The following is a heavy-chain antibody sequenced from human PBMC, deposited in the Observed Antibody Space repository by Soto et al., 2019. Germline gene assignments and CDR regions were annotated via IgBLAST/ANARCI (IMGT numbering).Heavy chain of an antibody. J-gene: IGHJ6*02. D-gene: IGHD2-21*01. V-gene: IGHV1-69*13. Sequence: SVKVSCKAYEGTVSRYTISWVLQGPGQGLEWMGWIIPIFGTANYAQKFQGRFTISADESTSTAYMEQSSLRSEDTAVYYCARDSALLAGDKIGFPLGYYYGMDVWGQGTTVTVSS. CDR3: ARDSALLAGDKIGFPLGYYYGMDV. CDR2: IIPIFGTA. CDR1: EGTVSRYT.